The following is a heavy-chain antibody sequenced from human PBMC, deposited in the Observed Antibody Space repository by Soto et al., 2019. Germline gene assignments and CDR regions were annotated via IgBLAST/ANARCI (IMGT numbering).Heavy chain of an antibody. Sequence: PGGSLRLSCAASGFTFSTYSMNWVRQAPGKGLEWVSYISSSSSTIYYADSVKGRFTISRDNAKNSLYLQMNSLRAEDTAVYYCARGAGCGGDCYPPSPGRPLHDAFDIWGQGTMVTVSS. D-gene: IGHD2-21*02. CDR1: GFTFSTYS. V-gene: IGHV3-48*01. CDR2: ISSSSSTI. CDR3: ARGAGCGGDCYPPSPGRPLHDAFDI. J-gene: IGHJ3*02.